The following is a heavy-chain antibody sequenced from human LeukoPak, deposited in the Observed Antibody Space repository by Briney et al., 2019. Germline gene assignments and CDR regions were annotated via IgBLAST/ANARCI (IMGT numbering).Heavy chain of an antibody. D-gene: IGHD3-22*01. CDR1: GYTFTSYG. Sequence: APVKVSCKASGYTFTSYGISWVRQAPGQGLEWMGWISAYNGNTNYAQKLQGRVTMTTDTSTSTAYMELRSLRSDDTAVYYCARGPPYYYDSSGYYSPFDYWGQGTLVTVSS. CDR2: ISAYNGNT. CDR3: ARGPPYYYDSSGYYSPFDY. J-gene: IGHJ4*02. V-gene: IGHV1-18*01.